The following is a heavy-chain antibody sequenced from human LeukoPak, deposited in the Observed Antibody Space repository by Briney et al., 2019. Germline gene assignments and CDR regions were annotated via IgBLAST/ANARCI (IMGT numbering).Heavy chain of an antibody. V-gene: IGHV3-23*01. CDR3: AKGYCRGNSCYDDRGAFDY. CDR1: EFTFSSYA. CDR2: ISGSGGST. J-gene: IGHJ4*02. Sequence: GGSLRLSCAASEFTFSSYAMSWVRQTPGKGLEWVSGISGSGGSTYYADSVKGRFTISRDNSKNTLYLQMNSLRAEDTAVYYCAKGYCRGNSCYDDRGAFDYWGQGTLVTVSS. D-gene: IGHD2-2*01.